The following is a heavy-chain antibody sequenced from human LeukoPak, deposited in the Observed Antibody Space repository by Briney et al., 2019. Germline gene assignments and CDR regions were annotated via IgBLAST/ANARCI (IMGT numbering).Heavy chain of an antibody. CDR2: ISSSGDTI. V-gene: IGHV3-11*01. CDR1: GFTLTDYY. J-gene: IGHJ4*02. CDR3: ATNDGYNYYFDY. D-gene: IGHD5-24*01. Sequence: GGSLRLSCAASGFTLTDYYMSWIRQAPGKGLEWVPYISSSGDTIYYADSVKGRFTISRDNAKNSLYLQMNSLRAEDTAVYYCATNDGYNYYFDYWGQGTLVTVSS.